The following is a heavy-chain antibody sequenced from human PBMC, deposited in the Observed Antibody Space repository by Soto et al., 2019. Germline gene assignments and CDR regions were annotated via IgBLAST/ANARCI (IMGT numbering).Heavy chain of an antibody. D-gene: IGHD1-1*01. CDR1: GGSISSSSYY. V-gene: IGHV4-39*01. Sequence: SETLSLTCTVSGGSISSSSYYWGWIRQPPGKGLEWIGSIYYSGSTYYNPSLKSRVTISVDTSKNQFSLKLSSVTAADTAVYYCARQDMRRWKQTFYWGQGTLVTVSS. CDR3: ARQDMRRWKQTFY. CDR2: IYYSGST. J-gene: IGHJ4*02.